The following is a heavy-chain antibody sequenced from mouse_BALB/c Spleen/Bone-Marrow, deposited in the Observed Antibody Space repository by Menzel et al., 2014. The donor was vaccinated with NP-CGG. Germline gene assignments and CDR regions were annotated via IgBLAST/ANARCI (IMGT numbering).Heavy chain of an antibody. J-gene: IGHJ4*01. CDR3: ARRFTTGVTTGAMDY. CDR1: GFTFSSYY. CDR2: INSNGGGT. V-gene: IGHV5-6-2*01. D-gene: IGHD1-1*01. Sequence: EVKLMESGGGLVKLGGSLKLSCAASGFTFSSYYMSWVRQTPEKRLELVAAINSNGGGTYYPDTVKGRFTISRDNAKNTLYLQMSSLRSEDTALYYCARRFTTGVTTGAMDYWGQGTSVTVSS.